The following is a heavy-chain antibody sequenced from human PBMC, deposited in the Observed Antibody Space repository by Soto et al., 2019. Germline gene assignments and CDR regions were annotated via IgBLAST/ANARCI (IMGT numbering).Heavy chain of an antibody. CDR1: GYTFTGYY. D-gene: IGHD3-22*01. Sequence: ASVKVSCKASGYTFTGYYMHWVRQAPGQGLEWMGWINPNSGGTNYAQKFQGRVTMTRDTSISTAYMELSRLRSDDTAVYYCARGGVHYYGSSGYTNWFDPWGQGTLVTVSS. CDR2: INPNSGGT. J-gene: IGHJ5*02. V-gene: IGHV1-2*02. CDR3: ARGGVHYYGSSGYTNWFDP.